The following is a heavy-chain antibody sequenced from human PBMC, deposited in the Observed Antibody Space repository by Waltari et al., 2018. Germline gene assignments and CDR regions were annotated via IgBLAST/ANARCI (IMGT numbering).Heavy chain of an antibody. CDR1: GYTFTGYY. CDR3: ARERIAAAGYDAFDI. V-gene: IGHV1-2*06. J-gene: IGHJ3*02. D-gene: IGHD6-13*01. Sequence: QVQLVQSGAEVKKPGASVKVSCKASGYTFTGYYMHWVRQAPGQGLEWMGRINPHSGGTNYAQKFQGRVTMTRETSISTAYMELSRLRSDDTAVYYCARERIAAAGYDAFDIWGQGTMVTVSS. CDR2: INPHSGGT.